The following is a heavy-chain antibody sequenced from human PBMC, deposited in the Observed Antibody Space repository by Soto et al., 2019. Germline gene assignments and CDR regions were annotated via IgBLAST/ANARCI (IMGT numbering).Heavy chain of an antibody. CDR2: IKIKTDGETT. J-gene: IGHJ4*02. Sequence: SLRLSCATSGFTFSNAWMYWVRQAPGKGLEWVGRIKIKTDGETTDFASPVKGRFNISRDYSKNTLYLQMNSLKTEDTAVYYCATVPRCSGGGSQQAIYXWGQGTLVTVSX. V-gene: IGHV3-15*01. D-gene: IGHD2-15*01. CDR3: ATVPRCSGGGSQQAIYX. CDR1: GFTFSNAW.